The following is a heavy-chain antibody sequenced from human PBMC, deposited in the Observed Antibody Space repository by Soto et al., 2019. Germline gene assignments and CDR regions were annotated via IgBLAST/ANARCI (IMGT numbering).Heavy chain of an antibody. V-gene: IGHV4-59*08. CDR1: GGSISSYY. CDR2: IYYSGST. Sequence: SETLSLTCTVSGGSISSYYWSWIRQPPGKGLEWIGYIYYSGSTNYNPSLKSRVTISVDTSKNQFSPKLSSVTAADTAVYYCARRWGGTFDIWGQGTMVTVSS. CDR3: ARRWGGTFDI. J-gene: IGHJ3*02. D-gene: IGHD3-10*01.